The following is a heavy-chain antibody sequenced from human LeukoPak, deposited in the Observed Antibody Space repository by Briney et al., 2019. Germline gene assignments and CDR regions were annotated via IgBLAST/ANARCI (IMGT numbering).Heavy chain of an antibody. CDR3: ARGELRYFAWLLFPPDY. V-gene: IGHV3-30*04. CDR2: ISYDGSNK. Sequence: GGSLRLSCAASGFTFSSYAMHWVRQAPGKGLEGVAVISYDGSNKYYADSVKGRFTISRDNSKNTLYLQMNSLRAEDTAVYYCARGELRYFAWLLFPPDYWGQGTLVTVSS. D-gene: IGHD3-9*01. CDR1: GFTFSSYA. J-gene: IGHJ4*02.